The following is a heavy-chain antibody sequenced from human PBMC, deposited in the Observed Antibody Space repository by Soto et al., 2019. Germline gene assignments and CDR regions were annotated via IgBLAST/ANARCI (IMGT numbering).Heavy chain of an antibody. V-gene: IGHV3-30-3*01. CDR2: ISYDGSNK. Sequence: QVQLVESGGGVVQPGRSLRLSCAASGFTFSSYAMHWVRQAPGKGLEWVAVISYDGSNKYYADSVKGRFNIYRDNSKNTLYQQVDSLRAEDTAVYYCARELVGEDYYWYWGMDVWGEGTTVTVSS. D-gene: IGHD3-10*01. CDR3: ARELVGEDYYWYWGMDV. J-gene: IGHJ6*02. CDR1: GFTFSSYA.